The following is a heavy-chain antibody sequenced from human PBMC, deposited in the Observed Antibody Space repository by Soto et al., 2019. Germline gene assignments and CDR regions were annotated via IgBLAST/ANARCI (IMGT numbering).Heavy chain of an antibody. D-gene: IGHD3-9*01. V-gene: IGHV1-18*01. J-gene: IGHJ3*02. CDR3: AMAPLRYFDWLPHSDAFDI. Sequence: QVQLVQSGAEVKKPGASAKVSCKASGYTFTSYGISWVRQAPGQGLEWMGWISAYNGNTNYAQKLQGRVTMTTDTSTSTAYMELRSLRSDDTAVYYCAMAPLRYFDWLPHSDAFDIWGQGTMVTVSS. CDR2: ISAYNGNT. CDR1: GYTFTSYG.